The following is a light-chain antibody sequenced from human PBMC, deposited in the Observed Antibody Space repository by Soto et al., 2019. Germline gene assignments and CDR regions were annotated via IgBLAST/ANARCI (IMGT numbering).Light chain of an antibody. V-gene: IGKV3-15*01. CDR2: GAS. Sequence: EVVMTQSPATLSVSPGERATLSCRASQSVSSTLAWNQQKPGQAPRLLIYGASTRATGIPARFSGSGSGTEFTLTISSLQSEDFAVYYCQQYSTWPLTFGGGTKVEIK. J-gene: IGKJ4*01. CDR1: QSVSST. CDR3: QQYSTWPLT.